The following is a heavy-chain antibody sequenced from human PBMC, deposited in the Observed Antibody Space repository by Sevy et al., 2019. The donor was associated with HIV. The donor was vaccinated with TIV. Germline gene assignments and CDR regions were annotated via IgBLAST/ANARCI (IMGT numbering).Heavy chain of an antibody. D-gene: IGHD2-8*01. Sequence: GGSLRLSCAASGFTFSKYSMSGVRQPPGKGREWVSPLSFGGGELNYADSVKGGFTISRVNSKSSVYLQMNNLRPEDTAVYYCAREGCTKPHDYWGQGTLVTVSS. CDR1: GFTFSKYS. CDR2: LSFGGGEL. CDR3: AREGCTKPHDY. J-gene: IGHJ4*02. V-gene: IGHV3-23*01.